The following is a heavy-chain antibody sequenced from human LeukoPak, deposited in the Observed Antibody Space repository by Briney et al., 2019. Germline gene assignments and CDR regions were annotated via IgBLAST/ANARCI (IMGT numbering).Heavy chain of an antibody. V-gene: IGHV3-21*01. CDR2: ISSSSSYI. D-gene: IGHD1-14*01. J-gene: IGHJ5*02. CDR3: ARGRMRRWFDP. CDR1: GFTISSYS. Sequence: GGSLRLSCAASGFTISSYSMTWVRQAPGKGLEWVSSISSSSSYIYYADSVKGRFTISRDNAKNSLYLQMNSLRAEDTAVYYCARGRMRRWFDPWGQGTLVTVSS.